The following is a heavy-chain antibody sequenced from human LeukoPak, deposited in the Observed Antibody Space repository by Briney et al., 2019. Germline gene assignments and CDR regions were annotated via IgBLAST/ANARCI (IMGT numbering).Heavy chain of an antibody. CDR1: GYTFTGYY. J-gene: IGHJ3*02. CDR3: AREDNDSSGYYPKHDSFDI. V-gene: IGHV1-2*02. Sequence: GASVKVSCKASGYTFTGYYMHWVRQAPGQGLEWMGWINPNSGGTNYAQKFQGRVTMTRDTFISTAYMELSRLRSDDTAVYYCAREDNDSSGYYPKHDSFDIWGQGTMVTVSS. D-gene: IGHD3-22*01. CDR2: INPNSGGT.